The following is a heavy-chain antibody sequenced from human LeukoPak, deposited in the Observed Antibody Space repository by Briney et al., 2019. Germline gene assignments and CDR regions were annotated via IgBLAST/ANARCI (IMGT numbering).Heavy chain of an antibody. D-gene: IGHD6-13*01. CDR2: ISAYNGNT. CDR1: GYTFTSYG. J-gene: IGHJ5*02. Sequence: ASVKVSCKASGYTFTSYGTSWVRQAPGQGLEWMGWISAYNGNTNYAQKLQGRVTMTTDTSTSTAYMELRSLRSDDTAVYYCARHPVLAAAQEWSNWFDPWGQGTLVTVSS. V-gene: IGHV1-18*01. CDR3: ARHPVLAAAQEWSNWFDP.